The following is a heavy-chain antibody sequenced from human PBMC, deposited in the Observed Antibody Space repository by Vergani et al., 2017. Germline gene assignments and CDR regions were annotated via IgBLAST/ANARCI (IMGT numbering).Heavy chain of an antibody. V-gene: IGHV3-23*04. J-gene: IGHJ4*02. Sequence: EVQLVESGGGLVKPGGSLRLSCAASGFTFSSYSMNWVRQAPGKGLEWVSGISGSGGSTYFADSVKGRFTISRDNFENTLFLQMSSLRAEDTAVYYCAKSLAGPADFWGQGTLVTVSS. CDR3: AKSLAGPADF. CDR2: ISGSGGST. CDR1: GFTFSSYS.